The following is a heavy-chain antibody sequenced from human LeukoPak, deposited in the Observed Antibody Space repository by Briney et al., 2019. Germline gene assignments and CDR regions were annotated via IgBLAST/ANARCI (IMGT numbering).Heavy chain of an antibody. CDR3: ASGPELRNAFDI. D-gene: IGHD1-26*01. CDR2: IYSSGST. J-gene: IGHJ3*02. CDR1: DFIVSSNY. V-gene: IGHV3-66*01. Sequence: HPGGSLRLSCAASDFIVSSNYMSWVRQAPGKGLEWVSVIYSSGSTYYADSVKGRFTISRDNSKNTLYLQMNSLRAEDTAVYYCASGPELRNAFDIWGQGTMVTVSS.